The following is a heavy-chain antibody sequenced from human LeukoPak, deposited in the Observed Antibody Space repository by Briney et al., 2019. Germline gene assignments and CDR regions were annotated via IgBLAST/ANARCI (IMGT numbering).Heavy chain of an antibody. D-gene: IGHD2-15*01. CDR3: ARDLGVVVAPDWIDP. J-gene: IGHJ5*02. V-gene: IGHV1-8*01. Sequence: ASVKVSCKASGYTFTSYDINWVRQAAGQGLEWMGWMNPTSGNTGYAQNFQGRVTITRDTSASTAYMELSSLRSEDTAVYYCARDLGVVVAPDWIDPWGQGTLVTVSS. CDR1: GYTFTSYD. CDR2: MNPTSGNT.